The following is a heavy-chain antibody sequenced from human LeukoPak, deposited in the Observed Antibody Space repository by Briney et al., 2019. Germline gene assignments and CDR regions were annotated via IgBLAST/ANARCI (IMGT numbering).Heavy chain of an antibody. J-gene: IGHJ3*02. CDR2: INHSGST. D-gene: IGHD3-22*01. Sequence: SETLSLTCTVSGGSISTYYWSWIRQPPGKGLEWIGEINHSGSTNYNPSLKSRVTISVDTSKNQFSLKLSSVTAADTAVYYCARRYYDSSGPPEAFDIWGQGTMVTVSS. V-gene: IGHV4-34*01. CDR1: GGSISTYY. CDR3: ARRYYDSSGPPEAFDI.